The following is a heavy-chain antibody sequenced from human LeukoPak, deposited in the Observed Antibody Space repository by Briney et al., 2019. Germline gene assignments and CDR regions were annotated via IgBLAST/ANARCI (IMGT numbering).Heavy chain of an antibody. Sequence: PGGSLRLSCATSGFTFSSSAMNWVRQAPGKGLEWVSSINSISSHIYYAGSVRGRFTISRDNAKDSVYLQMTSLRAEDTAVYYCVLGGYDSRYLGFDCWGQGTLVTVSS. V-gene: IGHV3-21*01. CDR2: INSISSHI. D-gene: IGHD3-22*01. CDR1: GFTFSSSA. J-gene: IGHJ4*02. CDR3: VLGGYDSRYLGFDC.